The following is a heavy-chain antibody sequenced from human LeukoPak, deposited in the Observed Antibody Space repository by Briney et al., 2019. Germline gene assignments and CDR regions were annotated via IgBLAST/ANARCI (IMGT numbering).Heavy chain of an antibody. CDR1: EFTLSSYA. V-gene: IGHV3-23*01. CDR3: AKAVDGRGYYFERGADF. CDR2: ISGNGAHP. Sequence: GGSLRLSCAASEFTLSSYAMSWVRQAPGKGLEWVSSISGNGAHPYYADSVKGRFTIPRDFSRNAVYLQMSSLRIEDTVEYYCAKAVDGRGYYFERGADFWGQGTMVTVSS. D-gene: IGHD3-22*01. J-gene: IGHJ4*02.